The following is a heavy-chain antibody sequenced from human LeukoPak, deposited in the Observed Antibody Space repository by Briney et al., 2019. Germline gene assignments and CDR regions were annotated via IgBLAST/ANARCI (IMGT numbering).Heavy chain of an antibody. CDR1: GGSFSGYY. CDR2: INHSGST. J-gene: IGHJ6*03. CDR3: ARSGPMVRDRRYYYYYYYMDV. D-gene: IGHD3-10*01. V-gene: IGHV4-34*01. Sequence: SETLSLTCAVYGGSFSGYYWSWIRQPPGKGLEWIGEINHSGSTNYNPSLKSRVTISVDTSKNQFSLKPSSVTAADTAVYYCARSGPMVRDRRYYYYYYYMDVWGKGTTVTVSS.